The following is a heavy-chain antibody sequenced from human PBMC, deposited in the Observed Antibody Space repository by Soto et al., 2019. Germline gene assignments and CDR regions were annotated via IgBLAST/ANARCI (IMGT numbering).Heavy chain of an antibody. CDR1: GGTFSSYT. Sequence: QVQLVQSGAEVKKPGSSVKVSCKASGGTFSSYTISWVRQAPGQGLEWMGRIIPILGIANYAQKFQGRVTITADKSTSTAYMELSSLRSEDTAVYYCAKARPIYDILTGYFDGWFDPCGQGTLVTVSS. V-gene: IGHV1-69*02. D-gene: IGHD3-9*01. CDR3: AKARPIYDILTGYFDGWFDP. J-gene: IGHJ5*02. CDR2: IIPILGIA.